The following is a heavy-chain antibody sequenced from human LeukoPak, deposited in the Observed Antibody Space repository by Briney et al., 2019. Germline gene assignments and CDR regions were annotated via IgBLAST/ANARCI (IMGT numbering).Heavy chain of an antibody. V-gene: IGHV4-4*09. D-gene: IGHD3-16*01. CDR3: ARLNFRGGEALHFDS. J-gene: IGHJ4*02. CDR2: IHSDGTT. CDR1: GGSLTNYY. Sequence: PSETLSLTCSVSGGSLTNYYWGWIRQPPGKGLEFIGYIHSDGTTNYDSSLQSRVAISLVTSKIQFSLRLYSVTAADTALYFCARLNFRGGEALHFDSWGQGTLVTVSS.